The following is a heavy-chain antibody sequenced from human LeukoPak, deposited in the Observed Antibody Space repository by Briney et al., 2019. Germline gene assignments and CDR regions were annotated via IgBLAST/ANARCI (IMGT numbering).Heavy chain of an antibody. CDR3: VRDKRSSGFREMDY. D-gene: IGHD3-22*01. Sequence: KAGGSLRLSCVASGFNFRDYTMHWVRQAPGRGLEWVSSISASSHYIFYADSVKGRFTISRDNAKNSLYLQMNSLRAEDTALYYCVRDKRSSGFREMDYWGQGTLVTVSS. J-gene: IGHJ4*02. CDR1: GFNFRDYT. V-gene: IGHV3-21*04. CDR2: ISASSHYI.